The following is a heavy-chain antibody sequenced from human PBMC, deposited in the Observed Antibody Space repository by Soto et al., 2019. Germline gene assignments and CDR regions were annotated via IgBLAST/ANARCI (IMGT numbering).Heavy chain of an antibody. V-gene: IGHV3-30-3*01. CDR3: ARERAHRDYFDY. J-gene: IGHJ4*02. CDR1: GITFSRYA. CDR2: ISNDGALK. Sequence: QVQLVESGGGVVPPGRSLRLSCAASGITFSRYAMHWVRQAPGKGLEWVAVISNDGALKFYADSVKGRFTISRDNSKSTLYLQMDSLRADDTAVYYCARERAHRDYFDYWAQGTLLTVSS.